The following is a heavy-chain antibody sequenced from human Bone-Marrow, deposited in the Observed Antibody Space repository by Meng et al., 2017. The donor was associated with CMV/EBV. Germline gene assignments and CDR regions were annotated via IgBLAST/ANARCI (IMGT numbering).Heavy chain of an antibody. CDR2: IFYIGTT. D-gene: IGHD3-10*01. Sequence: SETLSLTCTVSGDSIDSGDYFWSWIRQPPGKGLEWIGRIFYIGTTSYNPSLESRSIISVDTSKNQFSLRLISVTAADTAMYYCARDQTLLMGRAVLPTGGDWGQGTLVNVAS. CDR3: ARDQTLLMGRAVLPTGGD. V-gene: IGHV4-30-4*08. J-gene: IGHJ4*02. CDR1: GDSIDSGDYF.